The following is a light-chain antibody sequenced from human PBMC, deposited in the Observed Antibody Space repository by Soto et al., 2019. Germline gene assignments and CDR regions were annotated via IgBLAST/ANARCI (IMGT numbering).Light chain of an antibody. V-gene: IGKV1-27*01. CDR3: QKYNSARWA. CDR2: AAS. Sequence: DVQMTQSPSSLSASVGDRVTITCRASQGIVTYVAWYQQQPGKDPKLLIYAASTLQSGVPSRFSGSGSGTDFSLTISSLQPEDVATYYCQKYNSARWAFGQGTKVELK. J-gene: IGKJ1*01. CDR1: QGIVTY.